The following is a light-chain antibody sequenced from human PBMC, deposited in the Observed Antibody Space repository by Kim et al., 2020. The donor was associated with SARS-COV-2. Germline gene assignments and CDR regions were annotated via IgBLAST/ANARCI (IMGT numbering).Light chain of an antibody. V-gene: IGLV2-14*01. CDR1: SSDVGHCKY. CDR3: TSCTTSNTWV. J-gene: IGLJ3*02. CDR2: EVS. Sequence: GQSITTPCTGPSSDVGHCKYVSWYQQHPGKAPKLIFCEVSERPSGVSNRFSGSKSDNTASLTISGLQAEDEADYYCTSCTTSNTWVFGGGTQLTVL.